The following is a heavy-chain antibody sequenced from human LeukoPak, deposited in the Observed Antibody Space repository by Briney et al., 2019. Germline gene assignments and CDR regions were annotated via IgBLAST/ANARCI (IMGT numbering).Heavy chain of an antibody. CDR2: FDPEDGET. Sequence: GASVKVSCKIPGYTLTELSMHWVRQAPGKGLEWMGGFDPEDGETIYAQKFQGRVTMTEDTSTDTAYMELSSLRSEDTAVYYCATDQTLAARPLDYWGQGTLVTVSS. CDR1: GYTLTELS. V-gene: IGHV1-24*01. CDR3: ATDQTLAARPLDY. J-gene: IGHJ4*02. D-gene: IGHD6-6*01.